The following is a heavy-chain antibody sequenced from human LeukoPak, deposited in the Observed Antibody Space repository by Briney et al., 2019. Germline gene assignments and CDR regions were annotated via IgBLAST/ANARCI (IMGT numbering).Heavy chain of an antibody. CDR1: GYTFSKYY. Sequence: ASVKVSCKASGYTFSKYYMHWVRQAPGQGLEWMGIINPSGGNTSYAQKFQGRVTVTRDTSTNTVYMELSSLRSEDTAVFFCARELRRGGKQLGDYFDYWGQGTLVTVSS. CDR3: ARELRRGGKQLGDYFDY. D-gene: IGHD1-1*01. J-gene: IGHJ4*02. CDR2: INPSGGNT. V-gene: IGHV1-46*01.